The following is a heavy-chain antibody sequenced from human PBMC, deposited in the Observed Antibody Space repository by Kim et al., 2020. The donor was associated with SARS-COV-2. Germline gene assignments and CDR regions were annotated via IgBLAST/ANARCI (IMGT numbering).Heavy chain of an antibody. CDR3: ARETTGYGELPD. CDR1: GDSIGSFY. CDR2: VYHSGTA. D-gene: IGHD3-10*01. Sequence: SETLSLTCSVSGDSIGSFYWRWIRQTPGKGLEWIGYVYHSGTANFSPSFNSRVTLSVDMAKNQFSLTLRSVTAADTAFYYCARETTGYGELPDWGQGILVIVSS. J-gene: IGHJ4*02. V-gene: IGHV4-59*01.